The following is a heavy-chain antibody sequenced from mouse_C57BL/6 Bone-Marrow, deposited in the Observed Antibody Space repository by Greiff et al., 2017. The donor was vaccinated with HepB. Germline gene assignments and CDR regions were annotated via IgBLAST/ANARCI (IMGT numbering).Heavy chain of an antibody. Sequence: VQLQHSGAELVKPGASVKISCKASGYAFSSYWMNWVKQRPGKGLEWIGQIYPGDGDTNYNGKFKGKATLTADKSSSTAYMQLSSLTSEDSAVYFCARGGNYYGSSRYWYFDVWGTGTTVTVSS. V-gene: IGHV1-80*01. CDR2: IYPGDGDT. J-gene: IGHJ1*03. CDR3: ARGGNYYGSSRYWYFDV. D-gene: IGHD1-1*01. CDR1: GYAFSSYW.